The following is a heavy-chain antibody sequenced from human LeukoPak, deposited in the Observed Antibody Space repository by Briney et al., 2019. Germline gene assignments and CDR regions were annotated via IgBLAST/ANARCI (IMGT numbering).Heavy chain of an antibody. J-gene: IGHJ4*02. V-gene: IGHV3-23*01. CDR1: GFTFSSYA. CDR3: AKGDVLPSYLTFDY. D-gene: IGHD3-9*01. Sequence: GGSLRLSCAASGFTFSSYALSWVRQAPGKGLEWVSVISASGGTTYYADSVKGRFTISRDTSKDTVYLQMHSLRAEDTAVYYCAKGDVLPSYLTFDYWGQGTLVTVSS. CDR2: ISASGGTT.